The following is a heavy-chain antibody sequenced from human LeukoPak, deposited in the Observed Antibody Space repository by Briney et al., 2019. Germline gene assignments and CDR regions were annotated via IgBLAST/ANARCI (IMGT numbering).Heavy chain of an antibody. D-gene: IGHD5/OR15-5a*01. CDR1: GYTFTRYY. CDR2: INPNSVGT. V-gene: IGHV1-2*02. Sequence: ASVKVSCKASGYTFTRYYMHWVRQAPGQGLEWMGWINPNSVGTNYAQKFQGRGTMTRDTSISTAYMELSRLRSDDTAVYYYARGGLIDYWGQGTLVTVSS. CDR3: ARGGLIDY. J-gene: IGHJ4*02.